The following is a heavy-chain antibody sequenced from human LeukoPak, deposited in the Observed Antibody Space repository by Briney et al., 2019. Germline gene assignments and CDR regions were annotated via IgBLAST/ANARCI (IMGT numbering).Heavy chain of an antibody. V-gene: IGHV1-46*01. J-gene: IGHJ4*02. Sequence: ASVKVSCKASGYTFTSDYMHWVRQAPRQGLEWMGIINPSGGNTRYAQKFQGRITMTRDMSTRTVYMEVSSLRSEDTAVYFCARSYGDPGTLQYWGQGTLVTVSS. CDR1: GYTFTSDY. CDR3: ARSYGDPGTLQY. D-gene: IGHD4-17*01. CDR2: INPSGGNT.